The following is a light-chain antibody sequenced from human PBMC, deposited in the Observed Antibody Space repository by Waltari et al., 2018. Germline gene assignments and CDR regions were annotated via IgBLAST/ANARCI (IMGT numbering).Light chain of an antibody. Sequence: EIVLTQSPGTLSLSPGERATLSCRASQSVSTTSLAWYQQKPGQALRLIIYGASSRATGIPDRCSGSGSGTDFTLTIRRLEPEDFAVYYCQHYGSSPYTFGQGAKLEIK. V-gene: IGKV3-20*01. CDR2: GAS. CDR3: QHYGSSPYT. CDR1: QSVSTTS. J-gene: IGKJ2*01.